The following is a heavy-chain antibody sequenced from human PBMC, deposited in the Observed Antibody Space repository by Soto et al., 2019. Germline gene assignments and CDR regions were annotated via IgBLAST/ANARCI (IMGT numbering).Heavy chain of an antibody. D-gene: IGHD6-13*01. CDR3: ARIITAAGGRRYFDL. CDR1: GFTFSDYY. CDR2: ISNSSSYT. Sequence: QVQLVESGGGLVQPGGSLRLSCAASGFTFSDYYMSWIRQAPGKGLEWVSYISNSSSYTNDADSVKGRFTISRDNAKNSLYLQMNSLRAEDTAVYYCARIITAAGGRRYFDLWGRGTLVTVSS. J-gene: IGHJ2*01. V-gene: IGHV3-11*05.